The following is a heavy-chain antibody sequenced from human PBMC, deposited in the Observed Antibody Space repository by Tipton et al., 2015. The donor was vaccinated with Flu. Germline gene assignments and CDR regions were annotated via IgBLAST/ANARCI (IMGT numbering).Heavy chain of an antibody. J-gene: IGHJ3*02. D-gene: IGHD3-22*01. CDR2: IYDSGST. V-gene: IGHV4-39*01. Sequence: TLSLTCTVYGGSISSSTYYWGWIRQPPGKGLEWIGSIYDSGSTYYIPSLKSRVTISVDTSKKQFSLKLSSVTAADTAVYYCASGPYYYDSSGHYHGGVNIWGQGTMVTVSS. CDR1: GGSISSSTYY. CDR3: ASGPYYYDSSGHYHGGVNI.